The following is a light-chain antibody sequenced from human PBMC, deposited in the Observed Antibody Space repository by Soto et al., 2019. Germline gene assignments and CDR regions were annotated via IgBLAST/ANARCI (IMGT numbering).Light chain of an antibody. CDR2: GAS. CDR3: QLYNNRPLT. V-gene: IGKV3-15*01. Sequence: IVVTQYTTTRSVSRGERSTRSCRASQSVSSNVAWYQQKPGQAPRLLIYGASTRATGIPARFSGSGSGTEFTLTISSLQSEDFAVYYCQLYNNRPLTFGQVTRLEFK. CDR1: QSVSSN. J-gene: IGKJ5*01.